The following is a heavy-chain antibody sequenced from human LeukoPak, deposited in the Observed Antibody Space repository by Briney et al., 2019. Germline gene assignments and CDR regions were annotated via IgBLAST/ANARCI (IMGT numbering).Heavy chain of an antibody. CDR2: IYYSGST. CDR3: ARLGSSGWYTNYWFDP. J-gene: IGHJ5*02. CDR1: GGSLSSSSYY. Sequence: SETLSLTCTVSGGSLSSSSYYWGWLRQPPGMGREWIGSIYYSGSTYYNPSLKSRVTISVDTSKNQFSLKLSSVTAADTAVYYCARLGSSGWYTNYWFDPWGQGTLVTVSS. D-gene: IGHD6-19*01. V-gene: IGHV4-39*01.